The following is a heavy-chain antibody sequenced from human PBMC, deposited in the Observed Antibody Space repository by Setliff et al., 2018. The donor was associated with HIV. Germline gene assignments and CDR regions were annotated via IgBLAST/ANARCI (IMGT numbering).Heavy chain of an antibody. J-gene: IGHJ6*02. CDR2: IHHTGKT. CDR3: ARGRSCSSSSCYLVYYYYYGMDV. V-gene: IGHV4-39*07. D-gene: IGHD2-2*01. CDR1: GGSITSSGHY. Sequence: PSETLSLTCTVSGGSITSSGHYWGWIRQPPGKGLEWIVTIHHTGKTYYNPSLKSRVTISVDTSKNQFSLRLSSVTAADTAVYYCARGRSCSSSSCYLVYYYYYGMDVWGHGSTVTVSS.